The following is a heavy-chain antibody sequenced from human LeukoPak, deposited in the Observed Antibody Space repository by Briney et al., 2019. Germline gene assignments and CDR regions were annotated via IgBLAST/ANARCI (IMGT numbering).Heavy chain of an antibody. CDR3: TRQVVHYYYYYMDV. CDR1: GFTFSGSA. Sequence: GGSLRLSCAASGFTFSGSAMHWVRQASGKGLEWVGRIRSKGYSYATAYAASVKGRFTISREDSKNKAYLQMNTLKTEDTAVYYCTRQVVHYYYYYMDVWGKGTTVTVSS. V-gene: IGHV3-73*01. J-gene: IGHJ6*03. CDR2: IRSKGYSYAT. D-gene: IGHD2-15*01.